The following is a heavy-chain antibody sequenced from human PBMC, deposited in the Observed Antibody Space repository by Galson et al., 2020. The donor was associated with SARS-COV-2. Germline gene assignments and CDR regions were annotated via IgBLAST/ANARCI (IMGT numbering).Heavy chain of an antibody. Sequence: SETLSLTCTVSGGSISSGGYYWSWIRQHPGKGLEWIGYIYYSGSTYYNPSLKSRVTISVDTSKNQFSLKLSPVTAADTAVYYCARASSTMIVVVQAFDIWGQGTMVTVSS. CDR1: GGSISSGGYY. J-gene: IGHJ3*02. V-gene: IGHV4-31*03. CDR3: ARASSTMIVVVQAFDI. D-gene: IGHD3-22*01. CDR2: IYYSGST.